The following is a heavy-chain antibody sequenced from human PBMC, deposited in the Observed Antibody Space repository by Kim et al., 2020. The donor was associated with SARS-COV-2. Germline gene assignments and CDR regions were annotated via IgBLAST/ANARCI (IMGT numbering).Heavy chain of an antibody. J-gene: IGHJ6*03. CDR2: INGGNGDT. Sequence: ASVKVSCKASGYSFTAYGTHWVRQAPGQRLEWMGWINGGNGDTKSAQRFQGRVTITRDTAANTVYMELNSLRSEDTAVYYCAKGGGVASATYLEVWGNGTTVIVSS. CDR1: GYSFTAYG. CDR3: AKGGGVASATYLEV. D-gene: IGHD3-3*01. V-gene: IGHV1-3*01.